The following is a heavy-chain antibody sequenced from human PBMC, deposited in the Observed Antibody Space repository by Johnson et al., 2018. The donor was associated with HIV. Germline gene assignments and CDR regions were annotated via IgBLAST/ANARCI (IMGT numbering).Heavy chain of an antibody. CDR3: ARFGDMATSFHGFDI. D-gene: IGHD5-24*01. CDR1: GFTFRDYY. V-gene: IGHV3-11*01. Sequence: QVQLVESGGGLVKPGGSLRLSCAASGFTFRDYYMSWIRQAPGKGLEWVSYISTSGSTIYYGDSVRGRFTISRDNSKNSLHLQMNSLRAEDTAVYYCARFGDMATSFHGFDIWGQGTMVTVSS. J-gene: IGHJ3*02. CDR2: ISTSGSTI.